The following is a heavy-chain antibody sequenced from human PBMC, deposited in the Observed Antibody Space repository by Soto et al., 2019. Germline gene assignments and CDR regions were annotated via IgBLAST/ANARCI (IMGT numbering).Heavy chain of an antibody. CDR1: GGTFSSYA. CDR2: IIPIFGTA. J-gene: IGHJ6*02. V-gene: IGHV1-69*06. D-gene: IGHD2-2*01. Sequence: SVKVSCKASGGTFSSYAISWVRQAPGQGLEWMGGIIPIFGTANYAQKFQGRVTITADKSTSTAYMELSSLRSEDTAVYYCAREVVVVPAASPSYYYYGMDVWG. CDR3: AREVVVVPAASPSYYYYGMDV.